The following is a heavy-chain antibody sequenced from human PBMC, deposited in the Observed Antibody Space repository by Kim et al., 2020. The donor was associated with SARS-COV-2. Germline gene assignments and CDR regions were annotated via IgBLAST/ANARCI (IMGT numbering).Heavy chain of an antibody. CDR1: GFTFDDYA. D-gene: IGHD3-10*01. V-gene: IGHV3-9*01. J-gene: IGHJ6*03. CDR3: AKDMIIGITMVQGAMDV. CDR2: ISWNSGSI. Sequence: GGSLRLSCAASGFTFDDYAMHWVRQAPGNGLEWVSGISWNSGSIGYADSVKGRFTISRDNAKNSLYLQMNSLRAEDTALYYCAKDMIIGITMVQGAMDV.